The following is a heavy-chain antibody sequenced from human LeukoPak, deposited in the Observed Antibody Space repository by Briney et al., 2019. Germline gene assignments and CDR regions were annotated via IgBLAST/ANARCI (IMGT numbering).Heavy chain of an antibody. J-gene: IGHJ4*02. CDR1: GFTFSSYG. CDR3: ARAHYDISGYLFGY. Sequence: GGSLRLSCAASGFTFSSYGMHWVRQAPGKGLEWVAVIWYDGSNKYYADSVKGRFTISRDNSKNTLYLQMNSLRAEDTAVYYCARAHYDISGYLFGYWGQGTLVTVSS. CDR2: IWYDGSNK. D-gene: IGHD3-22*01. V-gene: IGHV3-33*01.